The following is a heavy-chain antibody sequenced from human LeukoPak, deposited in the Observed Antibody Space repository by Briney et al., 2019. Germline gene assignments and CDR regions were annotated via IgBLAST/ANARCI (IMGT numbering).Heavy chain of an antibody. V-gene: IGHV3-21*01. CDR2: ISSSSNYI. J-gene: IGHJ3*02. Sequence: GGSLRLSCAASGFTFSSYNMNWVRQAPGKGLEWVSSISSSSNYIYYADSVKGRFTISRDNAKNSLYLQMNSLRAEDTAVYYCARDRSLDAFDIWGQGTMVTVSS. D-gene: IGHD1-26*01. CDR3: ARDRSLDAFDI. CDR1: GFTFSSYN.